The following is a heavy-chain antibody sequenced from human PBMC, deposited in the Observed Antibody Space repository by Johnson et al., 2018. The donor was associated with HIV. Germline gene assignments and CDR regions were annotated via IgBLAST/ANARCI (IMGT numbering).Heavy chain of an antibody. CDR3: ARDSVGACGAFDI. CDR1: GFTFSSYA. D-gene: IGHD3-16*01. J-gene: IGHJ3*02. Sequence: QVQLVESGGGVVQPGRSLRLSCAASGFTFSSYAMHWVRQAPGKGLEWVAVISYDGSNKYYADSVKGRFTISRDNSKNTLYLQMNSLRAEDTALYYCARDSVGACGAFDIWGQGTMVTVSS. V-gene: IGHV3-30-3*01. CDR2: ISYDGSNK.